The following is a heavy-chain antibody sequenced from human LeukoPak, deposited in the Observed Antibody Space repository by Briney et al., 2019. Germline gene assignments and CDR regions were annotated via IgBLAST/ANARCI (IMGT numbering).Heavy chain of an antibody. CDR3: AGIVGATSRYYYGMDV. Sequence: SETLSLTCTVSGGSISTSSYYWGWIRQPPGKGLEWIGSIYYNGGTNYNPSLKSRVTISVDTSKNQFSLKLSSVTAADTAVYYCAGIVGATSRYYYGMDVWGQGTTVTVSS. CDR1: GGSISTSSYY. D-gene: IGHD1-26*01. CDR2: IYYNGGT. J-gene: IGHJ6*02. V-gene: IGHV4-39*07.